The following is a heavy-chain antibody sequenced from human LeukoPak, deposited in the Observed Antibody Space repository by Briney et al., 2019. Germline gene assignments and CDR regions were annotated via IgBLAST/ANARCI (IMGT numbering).Heavy chain of an antibody. J-gene: IGHJ4*02. D-gene: IGHD2-15*01. CDR1: GAFTSSNNYY. Sequence: SETLSLTCTVSGAFTSSNNYYWGWIRQPPGKGLDWIGNIYYDGSTRDNPSPKSRVTISIDTSKNQFFLKLSSVTAADTAVYYCARLVGWPYRYYFDYWGQGTLIIVSS. CDR3: ARLVGWPYRYYFDY. CDR2: IYYDGST. V-gene: IGHV4-39*01.